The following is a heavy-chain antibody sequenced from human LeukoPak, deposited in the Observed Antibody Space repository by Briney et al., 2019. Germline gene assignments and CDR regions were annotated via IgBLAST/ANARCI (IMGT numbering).Heavy chain of an antibody. CDR3: ARGCGGDCRGNAFDI. Sequence: ASVKVSCKASGYTFTSYGISWVRQAPGQGLEWMGLISAYNGNTNYAQKLQCRVTMTTDTSTSTAYMELRSLRSDDTAVYYCARGCGGDCRGNAFDIWGQGTMVTVSS. CDR1: GYTFTSYG. D-gene: IGHD2-21*02. V-gene: IGHV1-18*01. J-gene: IGHJ3*02. CDR2: ISAYNGNT.